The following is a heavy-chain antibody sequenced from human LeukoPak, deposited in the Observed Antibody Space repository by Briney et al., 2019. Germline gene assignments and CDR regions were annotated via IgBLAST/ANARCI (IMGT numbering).Heavy chain of an antibody. J-gene: IGHJ6*02. D-gene: IGHD3-3*01. CDR3: ASSPYDFWSGYRGYYYGMDV. CDR2: ISSSSSYI. V-gene: IGHV3-21*01. Sequence: GGSLRLSCAASAFTFSNCPMSWVRQAPGKGLEWVSSISSSSSYIYYADSVKGRFTISRDNAKNSLYLQMNSLRAEDTAVYYCASSPYDFWSGYRGYYYGMDVWGQGTTVTVSS. CDR1: AFTFSNCP.